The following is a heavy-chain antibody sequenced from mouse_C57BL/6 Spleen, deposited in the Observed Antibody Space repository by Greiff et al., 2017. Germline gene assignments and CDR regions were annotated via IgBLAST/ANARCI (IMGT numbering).Heavy chain of an antibody. CDR3: ARSGNWGLYYFDY. CDR2: IDPSDSYT. CDR1: GYTFTSYW. V-gene: IGHV1-69*01. Sequence: QVQLQQPGAELVMPGASVKLSCKASGYTFTSYWMHWVKQRPGQGLEWIGEIDPSDSYTNYNQKFKGKSTLTVDKSSSTAYMQLSSLTSEDSAVYYCARSGNWGLYYFDYWGQGTTLTVSS. D-gene: IGHD4-1*01. J-gene: IGHJ2*01.